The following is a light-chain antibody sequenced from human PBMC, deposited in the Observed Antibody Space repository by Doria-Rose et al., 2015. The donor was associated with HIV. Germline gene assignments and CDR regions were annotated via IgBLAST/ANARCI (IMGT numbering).Light chain of an antibody. CDR1: QSLLXTIGYNY. J-gene: IGKJ2*01. CDR3: MQALQTPYT. Sequence: VLTQSPLSLPVTPGQPASISCRSSQSLLXTIGYNYLDWYLQKPGQSPQLLIYLGSNRASGVPDRFSGSGSGTDFTLKISRVEXEDVGVYYCMQALQTPYTFGQGTKLEIK. V-gene: IGKV2-28*01. CDR2: LGS.